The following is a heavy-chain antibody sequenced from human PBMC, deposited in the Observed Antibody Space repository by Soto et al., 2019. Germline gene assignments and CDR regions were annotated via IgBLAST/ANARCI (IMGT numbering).Heavy chain of an antibody. CDR2: ISRNSDST. Sequence: GGSLRLSCAASGFTFDDYAMHWVRQAPGKGLEWVSSISRNSDSTRYADSVRGRFTISRDNAKNSLYLQMNSLGGEDTALYYCAKIRSDYNPALDYWGQGTLVTVPQ. D-gene: IGHD4-17*01. CDR3: AKIRSDYNPALDY. CDR1: GFTFDDYA. V-gene: IGHV3-9*01. J-gene: IGHJ4*02.